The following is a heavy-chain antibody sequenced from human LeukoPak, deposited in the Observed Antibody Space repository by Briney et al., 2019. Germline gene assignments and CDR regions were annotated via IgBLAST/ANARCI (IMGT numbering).Heavy chain of an antibody. CDR3: AKDFEAGYYIDY. Sequence: PGMSLRLSCAASRFTFSNYHMHRVPQAPGQGREGVADISYDGTNKYHADSGKGRFTISRDNSKNTQYLQMNSLRAVDTAVYYCAKDFEAGYYIDYWGQGTLVTVS. CDR1: RFTFSNYH. D-gene: IGHD3-9*01. J-gene: IGHJ4*02. CDR2: ISYDGTNK. V-gene: IGHV3-30*18.